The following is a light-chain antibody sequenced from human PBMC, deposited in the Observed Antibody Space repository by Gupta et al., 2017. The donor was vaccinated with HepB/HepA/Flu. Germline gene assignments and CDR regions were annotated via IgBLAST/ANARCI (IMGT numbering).Light chain of an antibody. J-gene: IGKJ3*01. CDR2: DAS. CDR1: QSVSSY. Sequence: ETVLTQSPGTVSLSPGERATLSCRASQSVSSYLAWYQHKPGQAPRLLIYDASNRATGIPARFSGSGSGTDLTLTISSLEPEDFAVYYCQQRSNWPPRLTFGPGTKVGIK. CDR3: QQRSNWPPRLT. V-gene: IGKV3-11*01.